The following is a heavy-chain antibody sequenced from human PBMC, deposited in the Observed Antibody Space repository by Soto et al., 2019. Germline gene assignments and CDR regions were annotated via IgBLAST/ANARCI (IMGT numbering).Heavy chain of an antibody. CDR3: ATRQFRSGTWGFDN. CDR1: GFTFTGYA. Sequence: GGSLRLSCAASGFTFTGYAMSWVRQAPGKGLEWVSSISSSGGNTYYADSVKGRFTISRDNSKNTLFLQMNSLRGEDTAVYYCATRQFRSGTWGFDNWGQGTLVTVS. J-gene: IGHJ4*02. CDR2: ISSSGGNT. D-gene: IGHD3-3*01. V-gene: IGHV3-23*01.